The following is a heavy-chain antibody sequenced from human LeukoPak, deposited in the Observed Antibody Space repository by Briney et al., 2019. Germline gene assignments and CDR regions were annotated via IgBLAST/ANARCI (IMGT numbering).Heavy chain of an antibody. J-gene: IGHJ4*02. V-gene: IGHV3-30-3*01. CDR2: ISYDGSNK. CDR1: GFTFSSYA. CDR3: ARGSPYYFDY. Sequence: GGSLRLSCAASGFTFSSYAMHWVRQAPGKGLEWVAVISYDGSNKYYADSVQGRFTISRDNSKNTLYLQMNSLRAEDTAVYYCARGSPYYFDYWGQGTLVTVSS.